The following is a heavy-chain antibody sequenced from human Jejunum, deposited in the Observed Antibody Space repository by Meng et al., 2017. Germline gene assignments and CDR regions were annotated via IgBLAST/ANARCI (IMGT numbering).Heavy chain of an antibody. V-gene: IGHV3-30*03. D-gene: IGHD1-20*01. CDR3: ARENYFEITGHCSVGALDI. CDR2: ISSDGSEK. CDR1: GFTLGSSA. Sequence: GESLKISCAASGFTLGSSAIQWVRQAPGKGLEWVAVISSDGSEKYYADAMRGRFTVSRDNPKNTVFLQMNSLRSEDTALDYCARENYFEITGHCSVGALDIWGQGTMVTVSS. J-gene: IGHJ3*02.